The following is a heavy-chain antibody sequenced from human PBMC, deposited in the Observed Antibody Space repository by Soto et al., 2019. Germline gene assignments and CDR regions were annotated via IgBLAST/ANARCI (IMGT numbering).Heavy chain of an antibody. CDR2: IIPILGIA. J-gene: IGHJ6*02. V-gene: IGHV1-69*02. Sequence: SVKVSCKASGGTFSSYTISWVRQAPGQGLEWMGRIIPILGIANYAQKFQGRVTITADKSTSTAYMELSSLRSEDTAVYYCARPASGYYYYYYGMDGWGQGTTVTVSS. D-gene: IGHD3-22*01. CDR3: ARPASGYYYYYYGMDG. CDR1: GGTFSSYT.